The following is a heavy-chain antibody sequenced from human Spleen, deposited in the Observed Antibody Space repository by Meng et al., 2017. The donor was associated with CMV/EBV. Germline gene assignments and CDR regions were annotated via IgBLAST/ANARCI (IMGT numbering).Heavy chain of an antibody. J-gene: IGHJ4*02. V-gene: IGHV3-30*02. CDR3: AKGHIYCSGGSCHPDY. D-gene: IGHD2-15*01. CDR2: IRYEGNNE. CDR1: GFTFSYYG. Sequence: GEPLKIYCAASGFTFSYYGMHWVRQAPGNGLEWVAFIRYEGNNEYSADSVKDRFTISKGNSKNTLYLQMNSLRAEDTARYYSAKGHIYCSGGSCHPDYWGQGTLVTVSS.